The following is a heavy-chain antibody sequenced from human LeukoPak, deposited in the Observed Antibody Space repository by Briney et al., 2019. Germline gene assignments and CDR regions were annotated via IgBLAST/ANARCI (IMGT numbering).Heavy chain of an antibody. CDR3: AKVIIPYCGGDCSDDAFDI. Sequence: GRFTISRDNAKNSLYLQMNSLRAEDTALYYCAKVIIPYCGGDCSDDAFDIWGQGTMVTVSS. V-gene: IGHV3-9*01. D-gene: IGHD2-21*02. J-gene: IGHJ3*02.